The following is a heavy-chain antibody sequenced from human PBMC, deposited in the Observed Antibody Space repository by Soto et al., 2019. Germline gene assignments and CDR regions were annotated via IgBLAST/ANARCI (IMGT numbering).Heavy chain of an antibody. V-gene: IGHV3-23*01. CDR2: LSGSGGST. CDR3: AKRLTLTYYYALDV. D-gene: IGHD6-25*01. Sequence: EVQLLESGGGLVQPGGSLRLSCAASGFTFSSYGMSWVRQAPGKGLEWVSCLSGSGGSTYYADSVKGRFTISRDNSKNTLYLQINSLRAEDTALYYCAKRLTLTYYYALDVWGQGTTVTVSS. J-gene: IGHJ6*02. CDR1: GFTFSSYG.